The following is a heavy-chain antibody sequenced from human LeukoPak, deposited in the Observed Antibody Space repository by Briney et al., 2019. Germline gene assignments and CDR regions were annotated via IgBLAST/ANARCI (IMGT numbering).Heavy chain of an antibody. CDR2: ISSSSSSI. D-gene: IGHD2-15*01. CDR1: GFTFSTYT. CDR3: ARDGYCGGGSCLYCGMDV. V-gene: IGHV3-21*01. Sequence: GGSLRLSCAASGFTFSTYTMNWVRQAPGKGLEWVSSISSSSSSIYYADSVKGRFTISRDNAKNSLYLQMNSLRAEDTAVYYCARDGYCGGGSCLYCGMDVWGQGTTVTVSS. J-gene: IGHJ6*02.